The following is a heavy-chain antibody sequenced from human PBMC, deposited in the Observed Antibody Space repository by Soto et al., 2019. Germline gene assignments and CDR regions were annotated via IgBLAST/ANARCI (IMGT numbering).Heavy chain of an antibody. D-gene: IGHD3-16*01. CDR3: AIQDGGVVY. V-gene: IGHV1-2*04. CDR1: GYSFTGYS. CDR2: INPKNGAT. J-gene: IGHJ4*02. Sequence: QVHLVQSGTEVKKPGASVKVSCKASGYSFTGYSMHWVRQAPGQGPEWMGWINPKNGATNYAQKFQGWFTMIRDTSISTAYTELRNLKSDDTAVYYCAIQDGGVVYWGQGTLVTVSS.